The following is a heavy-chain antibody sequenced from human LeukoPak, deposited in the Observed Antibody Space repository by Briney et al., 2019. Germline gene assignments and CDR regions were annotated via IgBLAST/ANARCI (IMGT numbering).Heavy chain of an antibody. CDR3: ARRHYSSGLDY. CDR1: GGSISTYY. V-gene: IGHV4-4*07. CDR2: VYTSGST. Sequence: SETLSLTCTVSGGSISTYYWSWVRQPAGEGLERIGHVYTSGSTYNPSLKSRVTMSVDTSKNQFSLKLNSVTAADTAVYYCARRHYSSGLDYWGQGILVTLSS. D-gene: IGHD6-19*01. J-gene: IGHJ4*02.